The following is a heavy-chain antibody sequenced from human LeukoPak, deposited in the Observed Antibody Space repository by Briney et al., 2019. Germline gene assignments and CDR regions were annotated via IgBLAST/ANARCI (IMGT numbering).Heavy chain of an antibody. V-gene: IGHV3-66*01. Sequence: GGSLRLSCAASGFTFSSYAMSWVRQAPGKGLEWVSVISNSGTTFYPDSVKGRFTISRDNSKNTLYLQMNSLRAEDTAVYYCARLSDGSTEADYYFDYWGQGTLVTVSS. CDR2: ISNSGTT. CDR3: ARLSDGSTEADYYFDY. D-gene: IGHD2-2*01. J-gene: IGHJ4*02. CDR1: GFTFSSYA.